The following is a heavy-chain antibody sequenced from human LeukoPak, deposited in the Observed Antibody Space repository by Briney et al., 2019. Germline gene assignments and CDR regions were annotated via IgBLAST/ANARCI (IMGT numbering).Heavy chain of an antibody. CDR3: ARGGAVAGNAPRYYFDY. CDR1: GFTFSSYG. Sequence: GGSLRLSCAASGFTFSSYGMHWVRQAPGNGLEWVAVIWYDGSNKYYADSVKGRFTISRDNSKNTLYLQMNSLRAEDTAVYYCARGGAVAGNAPRYYFDYWGQGTLVTVSS. V-gene: IGHV3-33*01. D-gene: IGHD6-19*01. J-gene: IGHJ4*02. CDR2: IWYDGSNK.